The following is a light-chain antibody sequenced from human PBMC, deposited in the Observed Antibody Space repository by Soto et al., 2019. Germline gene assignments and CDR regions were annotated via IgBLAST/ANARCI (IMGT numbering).Light chain of an antibody. V-gene: IGKV1-39*01. CDR3: QQSYSTLGWT. CDR2: AAS. J-gene: IGKJ1*01. Sequence: IQMTQSPSSLSASVGDRVTITCRASQSISSYLNWYQQKPGKAPKLLIYAASSLQSGVPSRFSRSGSGTDFTLTISSLQPEDFATDYCQQSYSTLGWTFGQGTKVEIK. CDR1: QSISSY.